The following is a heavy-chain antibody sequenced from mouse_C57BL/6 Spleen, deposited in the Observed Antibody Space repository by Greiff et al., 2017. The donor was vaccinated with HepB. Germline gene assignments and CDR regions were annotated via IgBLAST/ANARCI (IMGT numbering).Heavy chain of an antibody. CDR1: GFTFSSYA. CDR3: ARGGYYGSSFAMDY. D-gene: IGHD1-1*01. CDR2: ISDGGSYT. Sequence: DVKLVESGGGLVKPGGSLKLSCAASGFTFSSYAMSWVRQTPEKRLEWVATISDGGSYTYYPDNVKGRFTISRDNAKNNLYLQMSHLKSEDTAMYYCARGGYYGSSFAMDYWGQGTSVTVSS. J-gene: IGHJ4*01. V-gene: IGHV5-4*03.